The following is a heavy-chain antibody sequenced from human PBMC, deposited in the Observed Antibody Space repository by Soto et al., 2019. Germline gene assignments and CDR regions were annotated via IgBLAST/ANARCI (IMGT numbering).Heavy chain of an antibody. CDR3: ARQKDRGPEIYDFDY. Sequence: PSETLSLTCTVSGGSISSYYWSWIRQPPGKGLEWTGYIYYSGSTNYNPSLKSRVTISVDTSKNQFSLKLSSVTAADTAVYYCARQKDRGPEIYDFDYWGQGTLVTVSS. D-gene: IGHD2-2*01. CDR1: GGSISSYY. CDR2: IYYSGST. V-gene: IGHV4-59*08. J-gene: IGHJ4*02.